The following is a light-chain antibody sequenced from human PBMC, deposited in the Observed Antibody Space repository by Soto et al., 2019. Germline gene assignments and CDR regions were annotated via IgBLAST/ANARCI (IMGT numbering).Light chain of an antibody. CDR2: EVR. V-gene: IGLV2-14*01. CDR3: TSYTPTGALV. CDR1: NTDVGGYNY. Sequence: QSALTQPASVSRSPGQSITVSCTVTNTDVGGYNYVSWYQHRPGKAPRLMIYEVRNRLSGVSNRFSGSKSGNTASLTISGLQSEDEADYYCTSYTPTGALVFGSGTKV. J-gene: IGLJ6*01.